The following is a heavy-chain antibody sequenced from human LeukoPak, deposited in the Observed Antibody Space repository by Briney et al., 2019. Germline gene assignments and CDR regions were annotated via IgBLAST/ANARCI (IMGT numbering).Heavy chain of an antibody. V-gene: IGHV1-18*01. Sequence: ASVKVSCKASGYTFISYGITWVRQAPGQGLEWMGWISACNGKTNCAQNLQGRVTMTTDTSTSTAHMELRSLRSDDTAMYYCATNPSYDFWSGDWGQGTLISVSS. CDR2: ISACNGKT. CDR3: ATNPSYDFWSGD. J-gene: IGHJ4*02. CDR1: GYTFISYG. D-gene: IGHD3-3*01.